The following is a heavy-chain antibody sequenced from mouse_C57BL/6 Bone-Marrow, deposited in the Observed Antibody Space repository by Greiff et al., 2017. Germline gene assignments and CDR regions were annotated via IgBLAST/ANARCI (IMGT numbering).Heavy chain of an antibody. CDR1: GYTFTSYG. Sequence: VQLQQSGAELARPGASVKLSCKASGYTFTSYGISWVKQRTGQGLEWIGEIYPRSGNTYYNEKFKGKATLTADKSSSPAYMELRSLTSADSAVYFCAGGSMVTSAWFAYWGQGTLVTVSA. CDR3: AGGSMVTSAWFAY. D-gene: IGHD2-2*01. V-gene: IGHV1-81*01. J-gene: IGHJ3*01. CDR2: IYPRSGNT.